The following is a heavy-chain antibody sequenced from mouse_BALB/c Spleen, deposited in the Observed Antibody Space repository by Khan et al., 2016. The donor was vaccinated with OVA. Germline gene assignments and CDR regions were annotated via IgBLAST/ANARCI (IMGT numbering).Heavy chain of an antibody. Sequence: VQLQESGAELVRPGVSVKISCKASGYTFTDYAMHWVKQRHAKSLEWIGVISTNYGDADYNQKFQGKASMTVDRSSSTVYMELARLTYEDSAIYYCVRGGKFAYWGQGTLVTVSA. V-gene: IGHV1S137*01. J-gene: IGHJ3*01. D-gene: IGHD1-1*02. CDR1: GYTFTDYA. CDR3: VRGGKFAY. CDR2: ISTNYGDA.